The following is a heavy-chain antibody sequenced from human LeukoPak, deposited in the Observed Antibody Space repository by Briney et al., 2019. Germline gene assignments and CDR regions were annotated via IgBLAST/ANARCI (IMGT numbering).Heavy chain of an antibody. V-gene: IGHV4-31*03. D-gene: IGHD3-9*01. Sequence: PSETLSLTCTVSGGSITSGGYYWSWIRQYPGKGLEWIGYIFYTGATHYNPSLKSRVFISMDMSKNQFSLKLSSVTAADTAVHYCASSRSAYDFLTGYSSDTNWFDPWGQGTLVTVSS. CDR3: ASSRSAYDFLTGYSSDTNWFDP. CDR1: GGSITSGGYY. J-gene: IGHJ5*02. CDR2: IFYTGAT.